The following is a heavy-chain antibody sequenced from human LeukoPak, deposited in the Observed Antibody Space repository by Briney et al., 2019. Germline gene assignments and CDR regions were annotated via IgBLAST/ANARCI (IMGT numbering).Heavy chain of an antibody. D-gene: IGHD5/OR15-5a*01. CDR2: ITGSGGNT. Sequence: PGGSLRLSCAASGFTFSSYAMSWVRQAPGKGLEWVSAITGSGGNTYYADSVKGRFTISRDNSKNTLFLQMNSLRTEDTAVYYCAKHGLNTVSTKAFDYWGQGTLVTVSS. CDR3: AKHGLNTVSTKAFDY. J-gene: IGHJ4*02. CDR1: GFTFSSYA. V-gene: IGHV3-23*01.